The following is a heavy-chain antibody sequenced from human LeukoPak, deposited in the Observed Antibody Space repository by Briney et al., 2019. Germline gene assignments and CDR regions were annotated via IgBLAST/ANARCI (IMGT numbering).Heavy chain of an antibody. V-gene: IGHV4-4*02. CDR1: GDSINSLDL. Sequence: KPSGTLSLTCTVSGDSINSLDLWSWVRQPPGKGLEWIGEMYLSGTTHSNPSVKSQVTISIDKSKNQFFLNLSSVTAADTAVYYCAGLVGRYSSGLYYYYFDYWGQGTLVTVSS. J-gene: IGHJ4*02. D-gene: IGHD3-22*01. CDR2: MYLSGTT. CDR3: AGLVGRYSSGLYYYYFDY.